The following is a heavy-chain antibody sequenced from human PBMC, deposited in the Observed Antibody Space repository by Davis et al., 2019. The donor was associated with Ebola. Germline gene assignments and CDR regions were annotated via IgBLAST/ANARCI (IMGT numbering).Heavy chain of an antibody. D-gene: IGHD3-22*01. CDR1: RLTFSTYW. CDR2: TKQDGSEK. Sequence: GGSLRLSCAASRLTFSTYWMNWVRQAPGKGPEWVANTKQDGSEKYYVDSVKGRFTISRDNAKNSLYLQMNSLRVEDTAVYYCARSPYDSSGTAVGAFDIWGQGTMVTVSS. V-gene: IGHV3-7*03. J-gene: IGHJ3*02. CDR3: ARSPYDSSGTAVGAFDI.